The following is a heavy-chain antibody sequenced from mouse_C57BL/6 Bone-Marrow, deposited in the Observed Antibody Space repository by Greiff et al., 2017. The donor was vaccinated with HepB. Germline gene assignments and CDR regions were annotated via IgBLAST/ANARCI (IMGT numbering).Heavy chain of an antibody. CDR2: IDPENGDT. CDR1: GFNIKDDY. V-gene: IGHV14-4*01. Sequence: VQLQQSGAELVRPGASVKLSCTASGFNIKDDYMHWVKQRPEQGLEWIGWIDPENGDTEYASKFQGKATITADTSSNTAYLPLSSLTSEDTAVYYCTTGDAMDYWGQGTSVTVSS. J-gene: IGHJ4*01. CDR3: TTGDAMDY.